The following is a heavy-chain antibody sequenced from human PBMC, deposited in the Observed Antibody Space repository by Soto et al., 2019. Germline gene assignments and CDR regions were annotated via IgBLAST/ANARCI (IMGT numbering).Heavy chain of an antibody. Sequence: SETLSLTCTVSGVSISNYYWSWIRQPPWKELEWIAYIYYSGSTNYNPSLKSRVTISVDTSKNQFSLKLSSVTAADTAVYYCARARKYYYDNSGYPNWFDPWGQGTLVTVSS. CDR1: GVSISNYY. J-gene: IGHJ5*02. D-gene: IGHD3-22*01. CDR3: ARARKYYYDNSGYPNWFDP. V-gene: IGHV4-59*01. CDR2: IYYSGST.